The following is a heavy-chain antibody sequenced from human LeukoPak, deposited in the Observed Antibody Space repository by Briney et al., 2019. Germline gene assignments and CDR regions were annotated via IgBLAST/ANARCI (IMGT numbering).Heavy chain of an antibody. V-gene: IGHV3-11*03. CDR3: ARTYCSRGSCYRDY. CDR2: ISGSSTYT. D-gene: IGHD2-15*01. J-gene: IGHJ4*02. CDR1: GFTFSDYY. Sequence: GGSLRPSGAASGFTFSDYYMSWIRQAPGKGLEWVSYISGSSTYTNYADSVKGRFTISRDNAKNSVYLQMMSLRAEDTAVYFCARTYCSRGSCYRDYWGQGTLVTVSS.